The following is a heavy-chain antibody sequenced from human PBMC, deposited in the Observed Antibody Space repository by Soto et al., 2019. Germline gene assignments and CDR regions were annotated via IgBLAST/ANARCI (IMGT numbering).Heavy chain of an antibody. J-gene: IGHJ6*02. CDR2: IYHSGST. Sequence: SETLSLTCAVSGYSISSGYYWGCIRQPPGKGLEWIGSIYHSGSTYYNPSLKSRVTISVDTSKNQFSLKLSSVTAADTAVYYCARVPLYDFWSGYSTYYYYGMDVWGQGTTVTVSS. CDR3: ARVPLYDFWSGYSTYYYYGMDV. CDR1: GYSISSGYY. D-gene: IGHD3-3*01. V-gene: IGHV4-38-2*01.